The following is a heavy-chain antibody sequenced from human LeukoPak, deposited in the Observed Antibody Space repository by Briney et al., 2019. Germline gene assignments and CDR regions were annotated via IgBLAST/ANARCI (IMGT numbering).Heavy chain of an antibody. V-gene: IGHV3-30*04. J-gene: IGHJ6*02. CDR2: ISYDGSNK. CDR3: ARVTPWPGYYDTYYCGMDV. Sequence: GGSLRLSCAASGFTFSSYAMHWVRQAPGKGLEWVAVISYDGSNKYYADSVKGRFTISRDNSKNTLYLQMNSLRAEDTAVYYCARVTPWPGYYDTYYCGMDVWGQGTTVTVSS. D-gene: IGHD3-22*01. CDR1: GFTFSSYA.